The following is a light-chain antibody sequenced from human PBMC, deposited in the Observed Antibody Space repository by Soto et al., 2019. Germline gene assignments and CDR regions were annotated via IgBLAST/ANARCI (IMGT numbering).Light chain of an antibody. CDR3: QQYGTSRVT. Sequence: EIVLTQSPGTLSLSPGERGTLSCRASQSVSSKDLAWYQQKPGQAPRLLIYGASSRATGIPDRFSGSGSGTDFTLTISRLEPEDLAVYYCQQYGTSRVTFGRGTKVDIK. CDR1: QSVSSKD. CDR2: GAS. V-gene: IGKV3-20*01. J-gene: IGKJ3*01.